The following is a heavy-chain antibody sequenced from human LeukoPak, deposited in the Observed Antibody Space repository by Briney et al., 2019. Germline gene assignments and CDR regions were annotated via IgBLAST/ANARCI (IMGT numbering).Heavy chain of an antibody. CDR1: GYTFTSYG. D-gene: IGHD5-12*01. CDR3: AISTIRRGLYYYYYMDV. V-gene: IGHV1-18*01. CDR2: ISAYNGNT. Sequence: ASVKVSCKASGYTFTSYGISWVRQAPGQGLEWMGWISAYNGNTNYAQKFQGRVTITADESTSTAYMELSSLRSEDTAVYYCAISTIRRGLYYYYYMDVWGKGTTVTISS. J-gene: IGHJ6*03.